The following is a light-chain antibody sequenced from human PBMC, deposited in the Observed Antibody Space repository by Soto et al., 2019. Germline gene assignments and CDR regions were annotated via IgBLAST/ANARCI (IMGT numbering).Light chain of an antibody. CDR3: SSYTSSSTL. V-gene: IGLV2-14*01. CDR2: EVS. J-gene: IGLJ2*01. CDR1: SSDVGVYNY. Sequence: QSALTQPRSVSGSPGQSVTISCTGTSSDVGVYNYVSWYQQHPGKAPKLMIYEVSNRPSGVSNRFSGSKSGNTASLTISGLQAEDEADYYCSSYTSSSTLFGGGTKLTVL.